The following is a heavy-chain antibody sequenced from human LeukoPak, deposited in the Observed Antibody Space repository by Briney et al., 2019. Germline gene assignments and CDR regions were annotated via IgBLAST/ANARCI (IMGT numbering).Heavy chain of an antibody. J-gene: IGHJ5*02. D-gene: IGHD3-10*01. V-gene: IGHV4-31*03. Sequence: SETLSLTCTVSGGSISSGGYYWRWIRQHPGKGLEWIGYIYYSGSTYYNPSLKSRVTISVDTSKNQFSLKLSSVTAADTAVYYCARAGGGPFGSGSYTFLMNWFDPWGQGTLVTVSS. CDR3: ARAGGGPFGSGSYTFLMNWFDP. CDR1: GGSISSGGYY. CDR2: IYYSGST.